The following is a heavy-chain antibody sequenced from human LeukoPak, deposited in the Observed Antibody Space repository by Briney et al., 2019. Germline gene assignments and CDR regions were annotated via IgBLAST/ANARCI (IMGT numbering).Heavy chain of an antibody. CDR1: GGTFSSYA. CDR2: IIPIFGTA. D-gene: IGHD1-26*01. Sequence: GASVTVSCKASGGTFSSYAISWVRQAPGQGLEWMGGIIPIFGTANYAQKFQGRVTITADESTSTAYMELSSLRSEDTAVYYCARDQLIVGATHYYYYYMDVWGKGTTVTISS. V-gene: IGHV1-69*13. CDR3: ARDQLIVGATHYYYYYMDV. J-gene: IGHJ6*03.